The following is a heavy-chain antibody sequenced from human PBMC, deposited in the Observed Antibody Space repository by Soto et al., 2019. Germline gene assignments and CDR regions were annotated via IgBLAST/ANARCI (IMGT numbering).Heavy chain of an antibody. V-gene: IGHV3-23*01. CDR1: GFTFSTYA. J-gene: IGHJ4*02. CDR2: ISDSGST. CDR3: AKDKGGRYCSRTSCLYSFDY. Sequence: EVQLLESGGGLVQPGGSLRLSCTASGFTFSTYAMSWVRQAPGKGLEWVSTISDSGSTYYADSVKGRFTISRDNSKNKLYLKMNSLRAEDTAVYYCAKDKGGRYCSRTSCLYSFDYWGQGTLVTVSS. D-gene: IGHD2-2*01.